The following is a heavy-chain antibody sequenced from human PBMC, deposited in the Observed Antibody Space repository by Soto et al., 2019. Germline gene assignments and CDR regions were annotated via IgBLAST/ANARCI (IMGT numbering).Heavy chain of an antibody. Sequence: SETLSLTCAVYGGSFSGYYWSWIRQPPGKGLEWIGEINHSGSTNYNPSLKSRVTISVDTSKNQFSLKLSSVTAADTAVYYCARALVGSGSSGSYYPHRYYYYYYGMDVWGQGTTVTVSS. D-gene: IGHD3-10*01. CDR2: INHSGST. J-gene: IGHJ6*02. V-gene: IGHV4-34*01. CDR1: GGSFSGYY. CDR3: ARALVGSGSSGSYYPHRYYYYYYGMDV.